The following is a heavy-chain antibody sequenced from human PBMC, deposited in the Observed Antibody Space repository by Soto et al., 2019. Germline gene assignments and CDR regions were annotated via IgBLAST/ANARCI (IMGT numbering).Heavy chain of an antibody. D-gene: IGHD5-18*01. CDR3: ARDGPYSYGNPVAGNGVDA. V-gene: IGHV4-4*02. CDR2: IYHSGST. Sequence: SETLSLTCAVSGGSISSSNWWSWVRQPPGKGLEWIGEIYHSGSTNYNPSLKSRVAISVDKSKNQFSLKLSSVTAADTAVYYCARDGPYSYGNPVAGNGVDAWGQRALDTVSS. CDR1: GGSISSSNW. J-gene: IGHJ5*02.